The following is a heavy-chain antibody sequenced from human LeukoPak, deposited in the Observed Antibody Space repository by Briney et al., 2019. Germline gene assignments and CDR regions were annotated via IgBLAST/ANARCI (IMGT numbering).Heavy chain of an antibody. V-gene: IGHV3-7*01. CDR3: ARYPMDV. J-gene: IGHJ6*02. CDR2: IKQDGSEK. Sequence: GGSLRLSCAASGFTFSTYSMNWVRQAPGKGLEWVANIKQDGSEKYYVDSVKGRFSISRDNAKKSVYLQVNSLRDEDTAVYYCARYPMDVWGQGTTVTVSS. CDR1: GFTFSTYS.